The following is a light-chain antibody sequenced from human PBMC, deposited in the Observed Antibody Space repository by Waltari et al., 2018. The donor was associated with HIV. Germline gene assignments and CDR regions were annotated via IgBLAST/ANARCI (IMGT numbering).Light chain of an antibody. CDR2: YDS. J-gene: IGLJ2*01. V-gene: IGLV3-21*04. CDR1: NIGRKS. CDR3: QVWDSSSDHVV. Sequence: SYVLTPPPSVSVAPGKTARIPCGGNNIGRKSVHWYQQKPGQAPGLVIYYDSDRPSGIPERFSGSNSGNTATLTISRVEAGDEADYYCQVWDSSSDHVVFGGGTKLTVL.